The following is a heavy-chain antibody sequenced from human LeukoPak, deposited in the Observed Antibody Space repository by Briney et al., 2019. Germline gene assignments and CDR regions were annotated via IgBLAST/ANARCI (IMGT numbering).Heavy chain of an antibody. CDR1: GGTFSGYA. J-gene: IGHJ3*02. CDR3: ARDPLPLDDAFDI. CDR2: IIPIFGTA. D-gene: IGHD1-1*01. V-gene: IGHV1-69*06. Sequence: GASVKVSCKASGGTFSGYAISWVRQAPGQGLEWMGGIIPIFGTANYAQKFQGRVTITADKSTSTAYMELSSLRSEDTAVYYCARDPLPLDDAFDIWGQGTMVTVSS.